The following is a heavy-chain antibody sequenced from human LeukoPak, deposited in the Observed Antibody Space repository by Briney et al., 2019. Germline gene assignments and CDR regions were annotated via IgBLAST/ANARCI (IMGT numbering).Heavy chain of an antibody. CDR1: GGSISSGGYS. CDR2: IYYSGST. V-gene: IGHV4-30-4*07. Sequence: PSETLSLTCAVSGGSISSGGYSGSWIRQPGGKGLEWIEYIYYSGSTYYNPSLKSRLTISVDTSKNQFSLKLSSVPAADTAVYYCARVGIALAGKIFAYWGQGTLVTVSS. D-gene: IGHD6-19*01. CDR3: ARVGIALAGKIFAY. J-gene: IGHJ4*02.